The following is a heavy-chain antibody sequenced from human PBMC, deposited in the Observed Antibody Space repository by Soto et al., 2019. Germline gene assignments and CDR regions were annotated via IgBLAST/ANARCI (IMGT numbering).Heavy chain of an antibody. CDR2: ISYDGSNK. V-gene: IGHV3-30-3*01. Sequence: GGSLRLSCAASGFTFSSYAMHWVRQAPGKGLEWVAVISYDGSNKYYADSVKGRFTISRDNSKNTLYLQMNSLRAEDTAVYYCARDVYDSSGYFGYWGQGTLVTVSS. J-gene: IGHJ4*02. D-gene: IGHD3-22*01. CDR3: ARDVYDSSGYFGY. CDR1: GFTFSSYA.